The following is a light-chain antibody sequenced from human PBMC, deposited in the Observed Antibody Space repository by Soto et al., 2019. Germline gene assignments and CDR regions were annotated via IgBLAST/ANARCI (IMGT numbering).Light chain of an antibody. V-gene: IGKV4-1*01. CDR3: QQYYTNPVT. CDR1: QNLLYSSNNKNY. CDR2: WAS. Sequence: DIVLTQSPDSLAVSLGERATINCKSSQNLLYSSNNKNYLAWYQQKAGQPPKLLIYWASIRESGVPDRFSGSGSGTDFTLTISSLQAEDVAVYYCQQYYTNPVTFGPGTKVDIK. J-gene: IGKJ3*01.